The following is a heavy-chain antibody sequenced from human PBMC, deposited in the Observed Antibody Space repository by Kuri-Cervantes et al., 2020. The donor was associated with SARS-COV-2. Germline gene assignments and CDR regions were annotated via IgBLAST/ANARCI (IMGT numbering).Heavy chain of an antibody. J-gene: IGHJ6*02. Sequence: SETLSLTCGVSGGSFSDYYWTWIRQPPGKGLEWIGEINHSGSTNYNPSLKSRVTISVDTSKNQFSLKLSSVTAADTAVYYCARGDIVVVVASLKYYYGMDVWGQGTTVTVSS. CDR2: INHSGST. CDR3: ARGDIVVVVASLKYYYGMDV. CDR1: GGSFSDYY. V-gene: IGHV4-34*01. D-gene: IGHD2-15*01.